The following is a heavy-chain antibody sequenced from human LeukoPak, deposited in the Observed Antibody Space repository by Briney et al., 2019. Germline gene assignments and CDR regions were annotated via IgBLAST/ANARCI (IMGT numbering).Heavy chain of an antibody. CDR2: ISGSGGST. J-gene: IGHJ6*02. D-gene: IGHD6-13*01. CDR3: AEEMYSSSWSRYYGMDV. CDR1: GFTFSSYA. Sequence: GGSLRLSCAASGFTFSSYAMSWVRQAPGKGLEWVSAISGSGGSTYYADSVKGRFTISRDNSKNTLYLQMNSLRAEDTAVYYCAEEMYSSSWSRYYGMDVWGQGTTVTVSS. V-gene: IGHV3-23*01.